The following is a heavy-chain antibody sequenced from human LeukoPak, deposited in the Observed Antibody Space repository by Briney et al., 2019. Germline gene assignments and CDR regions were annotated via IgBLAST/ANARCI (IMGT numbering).Heavy chain of an antibody. J-gene: IGHJ4*02. CDR1: GFTFSSYE. CDR2: VSSSGSTI. V-gene: IGHV3-48*03. CDR3: ARAPGEVVSGYSYGLDY. D-gene: IGHD5-18*01. Sequence: HPGGSLRLSCAASGFTFSSYEMNWVRQAPGKGLEWVSYVSSSGSTIYYADSVKGRFTISRDNAKNSLYLQMNSLRAEDTAVYYCARAPGEVVSGYSYGLDYWGQGTLVTVSS.